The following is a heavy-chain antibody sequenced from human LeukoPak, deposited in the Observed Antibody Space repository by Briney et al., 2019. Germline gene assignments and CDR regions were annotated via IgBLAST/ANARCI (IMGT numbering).Heavy chain of an antibody. J-gene: IGHJ5*02. D-gene: IGHD2-21*01. CDR3: ARDSCGAFCGGA. CDR1: GFTFSSYS. CDR2: ISGSGATT. Sequence: PGGSLRLSCAASGFTFSSYSMTWVRQAPGKGLEWVSSISGSGATTYYADSVKGRFTISRDNSKNTMYLQMSSLRSDDTALYYCARDSCGAFCGGAWGQGTLVTVSS. V-gene: IGHV3-23*01.